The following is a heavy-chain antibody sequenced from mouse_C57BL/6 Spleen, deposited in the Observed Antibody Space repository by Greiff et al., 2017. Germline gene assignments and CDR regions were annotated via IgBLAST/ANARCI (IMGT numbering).Heavy chain of an antibody. CDR3: VRQEYYSNYVWFAY. V-gene: IGHV10-1*01. J-gene: IGHJ3*01. CDR2: IRSKSNNYAT. CDR1: GFSFNTYA. Sequence: EVQLVESGGGLVQPKGSLKLSCAASGFSFNTYAMNWVRQAPGKGLEWVARIRSKSNNYATYYADSVKDRFTISRDDSESMLYLQMNNLKTEDTAMYYCVRQEYYSNYVWFAYWGQGTLVTVSA. D-gene: IGHD2-5*01.